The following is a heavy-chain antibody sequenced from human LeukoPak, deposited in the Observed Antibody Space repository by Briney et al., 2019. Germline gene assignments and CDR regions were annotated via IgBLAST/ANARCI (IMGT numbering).Heavy chain of an antibody. CDR1: GFTFSDYY. J-gene: IGHJ5*02. Sequence: GGSLRLSCAASGFTFSDYYMSWLRQAPGKGLEWVSYISSISSYTNYADSVKGRFTISRDNAKNSLYLQMNSLRAEDTAVCYCARDQRPYSSSPRWFDRWGQGTMVTVSS. D-gene: IGHD6-13*01. V-gene: IGHV3-11*06. CDR2: ISSISSYT. CDR3: ARDQRPYSSSPRWFDR.